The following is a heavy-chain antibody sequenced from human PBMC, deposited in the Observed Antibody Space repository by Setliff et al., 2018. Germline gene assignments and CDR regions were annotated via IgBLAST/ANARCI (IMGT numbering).Heavy chain of an antibody. Sequence: GASVKVSCKVSGYTLTELSMHWVRQAPGKGLEWMGGFDPEDGETIYAQKFQGRVTMTEDTSTDTAYMELGRLRSDDTAVYFCARDGGGDSDAFDIWGQGTMVTVSS. CDR1: GYTLTELS. J-gene: IGHJ3*02. D-gene: IGHD3-16*01. V-gene: IGHV1-24*01. CDR2: FDPEDGET. CDR3: ARDGGGDSDAFDI.